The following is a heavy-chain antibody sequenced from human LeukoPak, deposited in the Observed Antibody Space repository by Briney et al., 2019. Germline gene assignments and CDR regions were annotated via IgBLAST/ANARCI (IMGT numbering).Heavy chain of an antibody. CDR1: GGSISSYY. Sequence: SETLSLTCTVSGGSISSYYWSWIRQPPGKGLEWIGYIYYSGSTNYNPSLKSRVTISVDTSKNQFSLKLSSVTAADTAVYYCARQDYCDSSGYSYAFDIWGQGTMVTVSS. J-gene: IGHJ3*02. CDR2: IYYSGST. D-gene: IGHD3-22*01. CDR3: ARQDYCDSSGYSYAFDI. V-gene: IGHV4-59*01.